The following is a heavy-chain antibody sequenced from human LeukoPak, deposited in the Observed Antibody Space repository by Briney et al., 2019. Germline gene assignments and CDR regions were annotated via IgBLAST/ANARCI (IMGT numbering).Heavy chain of an antibody. D-gene: IGHD3-16*01. CDR1: GCSINSYY. Sequence: SETLSLTCTASGCSINSYYWRWIRQPAGKGLEFIGRISTTGSTNYNPSLKSRVTISVYTFNNQFSLKLSFVTAADTAVYYCARESSGDRAVWGRDFDYWGQGTLVTVSS. V-gene: IGHV4-4*07. CDR3: ARESSGDRAVWGRDFDY. J-gene: IGHJ4*02. CDR2: ISTTGST.